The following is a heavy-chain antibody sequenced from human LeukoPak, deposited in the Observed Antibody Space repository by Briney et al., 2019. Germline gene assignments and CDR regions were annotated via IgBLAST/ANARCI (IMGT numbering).Heavy chain of an antibody. D-gene: IGHD6-13*01. CDR3: AKVGIAAAGLYNWFDP. CDR2: ISWNSGSI. J-gene: IGHJ5*02. Sequence: PGRSLRLSCAASGFTFDDYAMHWVRQAPGKGLEWVSGISWNSGSIGYADSVKGRFTISRDNAKNSLYLQMNSLRAEDTALYYCAKVGIAAAGLYNWFDPWGQGTLVTVSS. CDR1: GFTFDDYA. V-gene: IGHV3-9*01.